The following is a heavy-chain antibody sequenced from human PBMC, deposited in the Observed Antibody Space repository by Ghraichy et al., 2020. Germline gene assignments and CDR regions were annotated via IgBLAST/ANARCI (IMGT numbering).Heavy chain of an antibody. V-gene: IGHV4-38-2*02. J-gene: IGHJ5*02. Sequence: SQTLSLTCTVSGYSISSGYYWGWIRQPPGKGLEWIGNIYHSGSTYYTPSLKSRVTISVDTSKNQFSLKLSSVTAADTAVYYCARTAYYYDSSGFFAWFDPWGQGTLVTVSS. CDR1: GYSISSGYY. D-gene: IGHD3-22*01. CDR2: IYHSGST. CDR3: ARTAYYYDSSGFFAWFDP.